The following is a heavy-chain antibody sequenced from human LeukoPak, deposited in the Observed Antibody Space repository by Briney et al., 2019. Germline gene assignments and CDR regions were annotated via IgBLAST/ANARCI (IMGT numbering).Heavy chain of an antibody. Sequence: SETLSLTCAVSSGSLSGYSWGWIRQAPGKGLDWIGEIHHSGSTTYNSSLKNRVTISLDKPKSQFSLILTSVTAADTAVYYCTRQSGTVTPIDYWGQGVLVTVSS. D-gene: IGHD4-17*01. CDR2: IHHSGST. V-gene: IGHV4-34*01. CDR1: SGSLSGYS. CDR3: TRQSGTVTPIDY. J-gene: IGHJ4*02.